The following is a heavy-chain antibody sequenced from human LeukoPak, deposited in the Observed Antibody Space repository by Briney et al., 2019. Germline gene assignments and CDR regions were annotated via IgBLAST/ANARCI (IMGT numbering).Heavy chain of an antibody. V-gene: IGHV4-59*01. CDR1: GGSINSYY. J-gene: IGHJ4*02. CDR2: IYYSGST. Sequence: SETLSLTCTVSGGSINSYYWSWIRQPPGKGLEWIGYIYYSGSTNYNPSLKSRVTISIDTSKNQFSLKLISVTAADTAVYYCASSHMLQYCSRSTCGRDFDYWGQGTLVTVSS. CDR3: ASSHMLQYCSRSTCGRDFDY. D-gene: IGHD2-2*01.